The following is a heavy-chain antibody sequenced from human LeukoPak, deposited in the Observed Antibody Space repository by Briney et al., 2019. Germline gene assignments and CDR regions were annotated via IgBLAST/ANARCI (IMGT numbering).Heavy chain of an antibody. J-gene: IGHJ4*02. CDR1: GFTFRDYS. D-gene: IGHD5-24*01. CDR2: IGIDSGNT. V-gene: IGHV3-11*06. Sequence: GGSLRLSCAASGFTFRDYSMSWVRQAPGKGLEWISYIGIDSGNTNYADSVKGRFTISGDKAKNSLYLQMNSLRVEDTAVYYCARDYKYAFDNWGQGTLVTVSS. CDR3: ARDYKYAFDN.